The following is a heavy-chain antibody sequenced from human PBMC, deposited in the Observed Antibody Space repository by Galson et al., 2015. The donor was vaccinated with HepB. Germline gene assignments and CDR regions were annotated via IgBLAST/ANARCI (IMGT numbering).Heavy chain of an antibody. Sequence: CAISGDSVSSNAVGWNWIRQSPSRGLEWLGRTYSRSKWSNDYAVSVKSRITVNPYTSTNQFSLEVTSVTPDDTAVYFCTREEAGTYCFDNWGQGTLVTVSS. D-gene: IGHD6-19*01. CDR1: GDSVSSNAVG. CDR3: TREEAGTYCFDN. V-gene: IGHV6-1*01. CDR2: TYSRSKWSN. J-gene: IGHJ4*02.